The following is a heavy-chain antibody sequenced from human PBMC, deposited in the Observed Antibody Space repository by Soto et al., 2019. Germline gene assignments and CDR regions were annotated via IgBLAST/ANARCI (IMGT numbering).Heavy chain of an antibody. CDR2: IWYDGSKK. Sequence: QVQLVESGGGVVQPGSSLRLSCAASGFTFSRYAMYWVRQAPGKGLECVAIIWYDGSKKYDADSVKGRSTISRDNSKNTLFLQMTSLSAEDTAIYYCPRGRSGTQTYHHYRDVWGKGTTFTVSS. CDR1: GFTFSRYA. J-gene: IGHJ6*03. CDR3: PRGRSGTQTYHHYRDV. D-gene: IGHD1-1*01. V-gene: IGHV3-33*01.